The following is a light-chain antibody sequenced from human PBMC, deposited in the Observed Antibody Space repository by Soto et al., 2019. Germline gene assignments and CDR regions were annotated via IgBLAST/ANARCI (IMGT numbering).Light chain of an antibody. V-gene: IGLV2-14*03. CDR1: SSDIGAFNF. CDR3: TSFTSRVTLL. CDR2: DVS. Sequence: QSALTQPASVSGSPGQSITIPCTGTSSDIGAFNFVSWYQRHPGRPPKLLIHDVSHRPSGISNRFSGTKSGNTASLTISGLQPEDEAEYFCTSFTSRVTLLFGGGTKLTVL. J-gene: IGLJ3*02.